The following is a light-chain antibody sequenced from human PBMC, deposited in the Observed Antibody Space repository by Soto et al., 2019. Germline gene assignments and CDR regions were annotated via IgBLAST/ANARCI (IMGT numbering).Light chain of an antibody. Sequence: QSVLTQPASVSGSPGHSITISCTGTSSDVGAYNYDSWYQQHPGKVPKLIIYDVNNRPSGVSNRFSGSKSGNTASLTISGLQTEDEADYYCSSYTSATTYVFGTGTKVTVL. CDR3: SSYTSATTYV. J-gene: IGLJ1*01. CDR1: SSDVGAYNY. CDR2: DVN. V-gene: IGLV2-14*01.